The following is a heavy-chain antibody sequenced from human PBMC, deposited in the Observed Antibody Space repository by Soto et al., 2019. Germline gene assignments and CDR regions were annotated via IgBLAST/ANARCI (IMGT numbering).Heavy chain of an antibody. CDR2: IYYSGST. Sequence: TLYLTCTVSGGPISSGGYYWSWIRQHPGKGLEWIGYIYYSGSTYYNPSLKSRVTISVDTSKNQFSLKLSSVTAADTAVYYCARVHRGALDYWGQGTLVTVSS. CDR3: ARVHRGALDY. J-gene: IGHJ4*02. V-gene: IGHV4-31*03. CDR1: GGPISSGGYY.